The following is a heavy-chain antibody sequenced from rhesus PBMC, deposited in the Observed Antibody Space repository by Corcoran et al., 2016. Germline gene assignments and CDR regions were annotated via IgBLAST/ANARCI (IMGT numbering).Heavy chain of an antibody. CDR3: ATGGFTTYRDN. D-gene: IGHD2-27*01. V-gene: IGHV4-80*01. CDR1: GVPLSNYW. CDR2: ITGNSYAS. J-gene: IGHJ4*01. Sequence: QVQLRESGPGLVKPSETLSLTCTVFGVPLSNYWWAWIRQPPGEGREWIGDITGNSYASHYNPSLKSRVIISKDASKNQFSLRMTSLTVADTAIYYCATGGFTTYRDNWGQGVLVTVSS.